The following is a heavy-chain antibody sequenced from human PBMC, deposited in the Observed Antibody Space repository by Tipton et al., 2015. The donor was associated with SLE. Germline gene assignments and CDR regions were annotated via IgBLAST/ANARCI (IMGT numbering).Heavy chain of an antibody. CDR3: ARAKRIWFGESANYFDY. J-gene: IGHJ4*02. CDR2: IYHSGST. CDR1: GYSISSGYY. D-gene: IGHD3-10*01. V-gene: IGHV4-38-2*01. Sequence: TLSLTCAVSGYSISSGYYWGWIRQPPGKGLEWIGSIYHSGSTYYNPSLKSRVTISVETSKNQFSLKLSSVTAADTAVYYCARAKRIWFGESANYFDYWGQGTLVAVSS.